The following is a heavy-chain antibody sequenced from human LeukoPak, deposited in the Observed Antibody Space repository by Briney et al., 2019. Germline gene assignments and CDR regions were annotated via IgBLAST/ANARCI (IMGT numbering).Heavy chain of an antibody. CDR1: GGSFSGYY. Sequence: SETLSLSCAVYGGSFSGYYWSWIRQPPGKGLEWIGEINHSGSTNYNPSLKSRVTISVDTSKNQFSLKLSSVTAADTAVYYCARGRKHDYWGQGTLVTVSS. CDR3: ARGRKHDY. V-gene: IGHV4-34*01. CDR2: INHSGST. J-gene: IGHJ4*02.